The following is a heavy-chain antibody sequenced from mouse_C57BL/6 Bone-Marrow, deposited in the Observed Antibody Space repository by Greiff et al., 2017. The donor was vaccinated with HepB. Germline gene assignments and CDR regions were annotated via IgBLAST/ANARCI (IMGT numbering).Heavy chain of an antibody. CDR1: GYTFTSYW. V-gene: IGHV1-52*01. CDR3: ARLVIDGYYVPYAMDY. D-gene: IGHD2-3*01. CDR2: IDPSDSET. J-gene: IGHJ4*01. Sequence: QVQLKQPGAELVRPGSSVKLSCKASGYTFTSYWMHWVKQRPIQGLEWIGNIDPSDSETHYNQKFKDKATLTVDKSSSTAYMQLSSLTSEDSAVYYCARLVIDGYYVPYAMDYWGQGTSVTVSS.